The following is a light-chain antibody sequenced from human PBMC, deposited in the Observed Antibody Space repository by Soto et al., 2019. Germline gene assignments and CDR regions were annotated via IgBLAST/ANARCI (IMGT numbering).Light chain of an antibody. CDR3: QQYSTYPWT. Sequence: DIQMTQSPSTRSASVGDRVTITCRASQSISNWLAWYQQKPGKAPNLLIYDASSLESGVPSRFSGSGSGTEFTLTISSLQPDDFATYYCQQYSTYPWTFGQGTKVEIK. CDR1: QSISNW. CDR2: DAS. J-gene: IGKJ1*01. V-gene: IGKV1-5*01.